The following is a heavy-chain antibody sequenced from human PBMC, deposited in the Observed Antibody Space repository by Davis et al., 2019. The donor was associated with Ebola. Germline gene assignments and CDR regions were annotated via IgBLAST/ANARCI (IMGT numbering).Heavy chain of an antibody. J-gene: IGHJ4*02. CDR3: ARVNSTSWFDY. D-gene: IGHD6-13*01. CDR2: ILHSGNT. V-gene: IGHV4-34*12. Sequence: PSETLSLTCAVYGGSFSNYYWTWIRQPPGKGLDWIGEILHSGNTNYNPSLRSRVTISVDTSKNQFSLKLTSVTAADTSVYYCARVNSTSWFDYWGQGTLVTVSS. CDR1: GGSFSNYY.